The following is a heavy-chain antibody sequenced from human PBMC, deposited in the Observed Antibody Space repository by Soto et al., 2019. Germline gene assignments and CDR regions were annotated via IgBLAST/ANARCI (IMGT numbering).Heavy chain of an antibody. V-gene: IGHV4-39*01. CDR2: IYXSGST. CDR1: CGTITSHGC. J-gene: IGHJ3*02. Sequence: PXXPISLTCTVSCGTITSHGCRWIPQPPGKGMEWXGSIYXSGSTYHNQSXXSRVTISXXKSKNHFSMRLSSVTAADTAVYYCVRQLGQLDIWGQGTMVTVSS. D-gene: IGHD7-27*01. CDR3: VRQLGQLDI.